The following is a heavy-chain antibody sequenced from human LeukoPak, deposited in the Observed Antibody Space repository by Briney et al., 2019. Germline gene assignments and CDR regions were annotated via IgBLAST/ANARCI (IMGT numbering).Heavy chain of an antibody. CDR2: INPNSGGT. V-gene: IGHV1-2*02. CDR3: ARDAPPYYDILTGYYPYYYYYYMDV. Sequence: ASVKVSCKASGYTFTGYYMHWVRQAPGQGLEWMGWINPNSGGTNYAQKFQGRVTMTRDTSISTAYMELSRLRSDDTAVYYCARDAPPYYDILTGYYPYYYYYYMDVWGKGTTVTVSS. D-gene: IGHD3-9*01. J-gene: IGHJ6*03. CDR1: GYTFTGYY.